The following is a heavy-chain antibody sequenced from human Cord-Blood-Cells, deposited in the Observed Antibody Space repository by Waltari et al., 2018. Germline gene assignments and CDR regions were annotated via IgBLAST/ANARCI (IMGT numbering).Heavy chain of an antibody. CDR3: ARDGYSSSWYGIGY. V-gene: IGHV6-1*01. D-gene: IGHD6-13*01. CDR1: GASVSSNSPA. Sequence: QVQLQQSGPGLVKPSQTLSLTCAISGASVSSNSPALNWIRHSPSRGLEWLGRTYYRSKWYNDYAVSVKSRITINPDTSKNQFSLQLNSVTPEDTAVYYCARDGYSSSWYGIGYWGQGTLVTVSS. CDR2: TYYRSKWYN. J-gene: IGHJ4*02.